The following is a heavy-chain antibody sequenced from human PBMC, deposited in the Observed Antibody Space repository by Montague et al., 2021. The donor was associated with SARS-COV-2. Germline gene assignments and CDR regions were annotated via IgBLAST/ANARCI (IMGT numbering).Heavy chain of an antibody. CDR1: GGSISSYY. D-gene: IGHD5-12*01. J-gene: IGHJ4*02. Sequence: SETLSLTCTVSGGSISSYYWSWIRQPPGKGLEWMGYIYYSGSTNYNPSLKSRVTISVDTSKNQFSLKLSSVTAADTAVYYCARREWLRGGFDYWGQGTLVTVSS. CDR3: ARREWLRGGFDY. V-gene: IGHV4-59*08. CDR2: IYYSGST.